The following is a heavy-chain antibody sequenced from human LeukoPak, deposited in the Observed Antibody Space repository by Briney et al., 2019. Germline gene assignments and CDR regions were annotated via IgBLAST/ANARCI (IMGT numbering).Heavy chain of an antibody. CDR3: AKAVVIVPTATPFDY. Sequence: GGSLRLSCAASGFTFNSYSMNWVRQAPGKGLEWVSYISSSSSTIYYADSVKGRFTISRDNSKNTLYMQMNSLRAEDTAVYYCAKAVVIVPTATPFDYWGQGTLVTVSS. D-gene: IGHD2-2*01. CDR1: GFTFNSYS. J-gene: IGHJ4*02. V-gene: IGHV3-48*01. CDR2: ISSSSSTI.